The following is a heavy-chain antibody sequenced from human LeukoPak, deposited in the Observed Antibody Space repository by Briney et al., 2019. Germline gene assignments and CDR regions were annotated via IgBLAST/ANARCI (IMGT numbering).Heavy chain of an antibody. D-gene: IGHD3-3*01. CDR2: ISSDRYNK. V-gene: IGHV3-30-3*02. CDR1: GFTFSSYA. Sequence: GRSLRLPCAASGFTFSSYAMHWVRQAPGKGLEWVAVISSDRYNKYYADSVKGRFTISRDNSKNTLYLQMNSLRAEDTAVYYCAKQTSPATIFGVVYWGQGTLVTVSS. J-gene: IGHJ4*02. CDR3: AKQTSPATIFGVVY.